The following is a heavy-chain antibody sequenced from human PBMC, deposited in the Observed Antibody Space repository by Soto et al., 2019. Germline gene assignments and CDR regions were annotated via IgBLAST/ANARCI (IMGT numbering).Heavy chain of an antibody. CDR2: ISGSGGST. CDR3: ARSLASGTQLLYYYYYGMDV. J-gene: IGHJ6*02. Sequence: GGSLRLSCAASGFTFSSYAMSWVRQAPGKGLEWVSAISGSGGSTYYADSVKGRFTISRDNSKNTLYLQMNSLRAEDTAVYYCARSLASGTQLLYYYYYGMDVWGQGTTVTVSS. D-gene: IGHD2-2*02. CDR1: GFTFSSYA. V-gene: IGHV3-23*01.